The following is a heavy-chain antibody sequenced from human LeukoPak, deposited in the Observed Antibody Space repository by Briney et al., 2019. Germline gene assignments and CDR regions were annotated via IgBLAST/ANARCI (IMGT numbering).Heavy chain of an antibody. CDR3: ATTVTGTIGSAFDI. D-gene: IGHD1-7*01. V-gene: IGHV3-20*04. CDR1: GVTFGDYG. CDR2: INRNGDST. J-gene: IGHJ3*02. Sequence: GGSLRLSCAASGVTFGDYGMSWVRQAPGKGLEWVSGINRNGDSTGYADFVKGRFTISRDNSKNSLYLQMNSLRAEDTALYYCATTVTGTIGSAFDIWGQGTMVTVSS.